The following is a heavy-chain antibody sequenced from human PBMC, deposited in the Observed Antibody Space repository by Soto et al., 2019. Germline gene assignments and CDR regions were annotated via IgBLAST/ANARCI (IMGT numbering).Heavy chain of an antibody. V-gene: IGHV1-18*04. CDR2: ISAYNGNT. J-gene: IGHJ6*02. CDR1: GYTVTSYG. D-gene: IGHD3-22*01. CDR3: ARGGHYYDSSGTPGDYYGMDV. Sequence: ASVKVSCKASGYTVTSYGISWVRQAPGQGLEWMGWISAYNGNTNYAQKLQGRVTMKTDTSTSTAYMELRSLRSDDTAVYYCARGGHYYDSSGTPGDYYGMDVWGQGTTVTVSS.